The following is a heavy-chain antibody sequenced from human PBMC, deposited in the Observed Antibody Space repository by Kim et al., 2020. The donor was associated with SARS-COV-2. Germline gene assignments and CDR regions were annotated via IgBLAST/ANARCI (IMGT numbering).Heavy chain of an antibody. J-gene: IGHJ6*02. Sequence: GGSLILSCAASGSTFRNYGMHWVRQAPGKGLEWVGVILYDGETKNYADSVQGRFTMSRDSSKSTLYLEMNSLRAEDTAVYYCATSGGMSTRHYGMDVWGQGTTVTVSS. V-gene: IGHV3-33*03. CDR2: ILYDGETK. D-gene: IGHD3-10*01. CDR1: GSTFRNYG. CDR3: ATSGGMSTRHYGMDV.